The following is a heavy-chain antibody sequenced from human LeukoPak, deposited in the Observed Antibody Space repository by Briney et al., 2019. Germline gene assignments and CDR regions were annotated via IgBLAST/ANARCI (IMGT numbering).Heavy chain of an antibody. J-gene: IGHJ3*02. V-gene: IGHV3-7*04. CDR2: VNYEGSEK. CDR1: GFTFSRYW. D-gene: IGHD6-19*01. CDR3: ARDREQWLVDGFDI. Sequence: GGSLRLSCAASGFTFSRYWMTWVRQAPGKGLEWVANVNYEGSEKYYVDSVKGRFTISRDNSKNSLFLQMNSLRVEDTAVYYCARDREQWLVDGFDIWGQGTMVTVSS.